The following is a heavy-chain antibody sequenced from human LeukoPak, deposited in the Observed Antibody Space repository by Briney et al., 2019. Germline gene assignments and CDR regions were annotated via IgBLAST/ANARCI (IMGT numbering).Heavy chain of an antibody. CDR3: ARVPGYYGSGDDYYFDY. CDR1: GFTFSSYA. CDR2: ISSNGGST. V-gene: IGHV3-64*01. D-gene: IGHD3-10*01. J-gene: IGHJ4*02. Sequence: PGGSLRLSCAASGFTFSSYAMHWVRQAPGKGLEYVSAISSNGGSTYYANSVKGRFTISRDNSKNTLYLQMGSLRAEDMAVYYCARVPGYYGSGDDYYFDYWGQGTLVTVSS.